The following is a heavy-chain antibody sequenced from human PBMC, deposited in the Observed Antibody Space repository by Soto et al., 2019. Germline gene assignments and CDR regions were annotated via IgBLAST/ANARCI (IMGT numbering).Heavy chain of an antibody. CDR1: GGSISSSNW. V-gene: IGHV4-4*02. CDR3: ARVPGGADRGNWFDP. D-gene: IGHD1-26*01. J-gene: IGHJ5*02. Sequence: QVQLQESGPGLVKPSGTLSLTCAVSGGSISSSNWWSWVRQPPGKGLEWIGEIYHSGSTNYNPSLKSRVTISVDKSKNQFSLKLSSVPAADTAVYYCARVPGGADRGNWFDPWGQGTLVTVSS. CDR2: IYHSGST.